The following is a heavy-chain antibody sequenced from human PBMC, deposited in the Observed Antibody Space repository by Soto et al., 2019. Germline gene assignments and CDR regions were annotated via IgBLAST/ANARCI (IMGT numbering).Heavy chain of an antibody. CDR3: AMGFGYCSGGRCLAWFDP. D-gene: IGHD2-15*01. V-gene: IGHV4-31*03. J-gene: IGHJ5*02. CDR1: GGSIRSGDYY. Sequence: SETLSLTCTVSGGSIRSGDYYWSWIRQHPGKGLEYIGYIYYSGSTYYNPSLESRVTISVDTSKNLFSLKLSSVTAADTAVYYCAMGFGYCSGGRCLAWFDPWGQGTLVTVSS. CDR2: IYYSGST.